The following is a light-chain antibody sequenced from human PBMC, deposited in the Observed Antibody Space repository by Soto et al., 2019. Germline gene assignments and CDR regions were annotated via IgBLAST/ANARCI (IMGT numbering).Light chain of an antibody. V-gene: IGKV1-9*01. Sequence: SPTRVPASAGDRVPITCRASQGISSFLAWYQQKTGKAPKLMIYAASTLQIGVPSRFSGSGSGTDFTLTISCLQPEPFARYSTPELDSYPYS. CDR3: PELDSYPYS. CDR2: AAS. J-gene: IGKJ2*03. CDR1: QGISSF.